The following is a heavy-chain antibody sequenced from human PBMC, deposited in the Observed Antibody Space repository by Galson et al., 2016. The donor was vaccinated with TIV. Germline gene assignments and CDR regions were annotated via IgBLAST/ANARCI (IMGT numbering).Heavy chain of an antibody. V-gene: IGHV3-48*03. CDR3: VTATTTTYDY. Sequence: SLRLSCAVSGLIFHKYDMNWVRQTPGKGLEWISFISIIDSTIDYAHSVQGRFTISRDNSKNSLYLQMNSLRADDTAVYYCVTATTTTYDYWGQGTLVTVSS. CDR2: ISIIDSTI. D-gene: IGHD1-1*01. J-gene: IGHJ4*02. CDR1: GLIFHKYD.